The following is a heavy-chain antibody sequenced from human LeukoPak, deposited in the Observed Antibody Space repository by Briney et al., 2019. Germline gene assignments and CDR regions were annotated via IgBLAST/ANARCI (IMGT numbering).Heavy chain of an antibody. Sequence: PGGSLRLSCAASGFTFSSYAMSWVRQAPGKGLEWVSAISGSGGSTYYADSVKGRFTISRDNSKNTLYLQMNSLRAEDTAVYYCAKDLPGGWHHYYYYGMDVWGQGTTVTVSS. V-gene: IGHV3-23*01. CDR1: GFTFSSYA. J-gene: IGHJ6*02. CDR3: AKDLPGGWHHYYYYGMDV. D-gene: IGHD2-15*01. CDR2: ISGSGGST.